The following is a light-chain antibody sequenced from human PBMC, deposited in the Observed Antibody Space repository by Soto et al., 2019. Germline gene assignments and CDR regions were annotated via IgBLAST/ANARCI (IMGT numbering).Light chain of an antibody. J-gene: IGLJ1*01. CDR1: SSNIGAGYE. CDR2: ENN. Sequence: QSVLTQPPSVSEAPGQRVTISCTGSSSNIGAGYEAHWYQQVPGTAPKLLIYENNNRPSGVPDRFSGSKSGTSASLAITGLQAEDEADYYCQSYDNSLSGYVFGTGTKVTVL. V-gene: IGLV1-40*01. CDR3: QSYDNSLSGYV.